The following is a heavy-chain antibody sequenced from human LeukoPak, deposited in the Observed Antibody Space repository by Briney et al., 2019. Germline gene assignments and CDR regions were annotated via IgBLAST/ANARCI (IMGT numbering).Heavy chain of an antibody. V-gene: IGHV1-69*04. J-gene: IGHJ4*02. CDR2: IIPILGIA. D-gene: IGHD2-21*02. Sequence: SVKVSCKASGGTFSSYAISWVRQAPGQGLEWMGRIIPILGIANYAQKFQGRVTITADKSTSTAYMELSSLRSEDTAVYYCARVFIVVVTARSGSFDYWGQGTLVTVSS. CDR3: ARVFIVVVTARSGSFDY. CDR1: GGTFSSYA.